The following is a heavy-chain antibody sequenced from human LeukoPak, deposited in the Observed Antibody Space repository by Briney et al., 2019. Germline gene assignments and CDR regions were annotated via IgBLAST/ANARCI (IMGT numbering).Heavy chain of an antibody. CDR2: IYSGGST. CDR1: GFTVGSYY. Sequence: GGSLRLSCAASGFTVGSYYMSWVRQAPGKGLEWVSVIYSGGSTYYADSVKGRFTISRDNSKSTLYLQMNSLRAEDTAVYYCARDRGCGDCYPPANDAFDIWGQGTMVTVSS. D-gene: IGHD2-21*02. J-gene: IGHJ3*02. CDR3: ARDRGCGDCYPPANDAFDI. V-gene: IGHV3-66*01.